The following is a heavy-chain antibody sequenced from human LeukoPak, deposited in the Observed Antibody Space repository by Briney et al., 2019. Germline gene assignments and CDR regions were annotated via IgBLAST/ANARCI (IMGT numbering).Heavy chain of an antibody. CDR3: ARVPHCSGGSCYLEMDY. Sequence: GASVKVSCKASGYTFTGYYMHWVRRAPGQGLEWMGWINPNSGGTNYAQKFQGRITMTRDTSISTGYMELSRLRSDDTAVYYCARVPHCSGGSCYLEMDYWGQGTLVTVSS. J-gene: IGHJ4*02. V-gene: IGHV1-2*02. CDR2: INPNSGGT. CDR1: GYTFTGYY. D-gene: IGHD2-15*01.